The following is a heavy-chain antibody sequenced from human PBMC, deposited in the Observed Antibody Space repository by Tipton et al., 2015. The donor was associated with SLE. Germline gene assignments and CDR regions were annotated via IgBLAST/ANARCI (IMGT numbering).Heavy chain of an antibody. CDR2: INHSGST. CDR1: GGSFSDYS. Sequence: TLSLTCAVYGGSFSDYSWSWIRQPPGKGLEWIGEINHSGSTNYNPSLKSRVTISIDTSKNQFSLNLSSVTATDTAVYYCARLEKGGYSSNWGQGTLVTVSS. CDR3: ARLEKGGYSSN. J-gene: IGHJ1*01. V-gene: IGHV4-34*01. D-gene: IGHD6-13*01.